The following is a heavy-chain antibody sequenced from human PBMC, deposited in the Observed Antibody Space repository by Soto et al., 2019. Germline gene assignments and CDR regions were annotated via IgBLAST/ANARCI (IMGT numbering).Heavy chain of an antibody. J-gene: IGHJ4*02. Sequence: HPGGSLRLSCTAAGFTFGDYAMSWVRQAPGKGLEWVGFIRSKAYGGTTEYAASVKGRFTISRDDSKSIAYLQMNSLKTEDTAVYYCTSLFPGIAVAGSINWGQGTLVTVSS. CDR1: GFTFGDYA. V-gene: IGHV3-49*04. CDR3: TSLFPGIAVAGSIN. D-gene: IGHD6-19*01. CDR2: IRSKAYGGTT.